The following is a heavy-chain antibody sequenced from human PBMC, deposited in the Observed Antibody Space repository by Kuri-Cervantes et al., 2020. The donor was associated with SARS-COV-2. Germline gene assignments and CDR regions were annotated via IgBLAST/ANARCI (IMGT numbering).Heavy chain of an antibody. V-gene: IGHV3-23*01. CDR1: RFRFSSYD. D-gene: IGHD6-13*01. J-gene: IGHJ4*02. CDR3: AKETGAAGSSWMSYFDN. Sequence: GESLKISCAASRFRFSSYDMAWVRQAPGKGLEWVSGISGSGGTTYYADSVKGRFTISRDNSKSTLYLEMNSLRDEDTGVYYCAKETGAAGSSWMSYFDNWGLGTQVTVSS. CDR2: ISGSGGTT.